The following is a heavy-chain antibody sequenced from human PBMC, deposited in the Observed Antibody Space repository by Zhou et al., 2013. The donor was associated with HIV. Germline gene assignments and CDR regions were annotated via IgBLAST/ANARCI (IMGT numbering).Heavy chain of an antibody. V-gene: IGHV1-46*01. CDR1: GYTFTRHY. D-gene: IGHD3-22*01. J-gene: IGHJ1*01. CDR3: GRPLTTNSGYYNAH. CDR2: INSGGSDT. Sequence: QVQLVQSGAEVKKPGASVKVSCKAFGYTFTRHYIHWVRQAPGQGLEWMGVINSGGSDTAYAQKFQGRFTMTRDTSTNTVYMEVSSLRSEDTAVYYCGRPLTTNSGYYNAHWGQGTLVTVSS.